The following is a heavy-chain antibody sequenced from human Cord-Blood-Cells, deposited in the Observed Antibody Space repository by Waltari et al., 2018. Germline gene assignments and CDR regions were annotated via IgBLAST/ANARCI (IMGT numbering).Heavy chain of an antibody. CDR1: GFTFSSYS. CDR2: ISSSISYI. J-gene: IGHJ3*02. CDR3: ARDPRRANWGAFDI. D-gene: IGHD7-27*01. Sequence: EVQLVESGGGLVKPVGSLRLSCAASGFTFSSYSMNWVRPSPGKGLEWVSSISSSISYIYYADSVKGRFTISRDNAKNSLYLQMNSLRAEDTAVYYCARDPRRANWGAFDIWGQGTMVTVSS. V-gene: IGHV3-21*01.